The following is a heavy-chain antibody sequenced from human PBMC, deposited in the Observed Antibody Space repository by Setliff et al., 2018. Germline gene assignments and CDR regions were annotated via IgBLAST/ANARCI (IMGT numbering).Heavy chain of an antibody. CDR3: AKDRWGYADP. Sequence: GGSLRLSCSASGFTFNTYTMHWVRQAPGKGLEWVSYIGESGNNIHYADSVKGRFTISRDNAMDTLFLQMNGLTTDDTAKYFCAKDRWGYADPWGQGTLVNVSS. V-gene: IGHV3-48*04. J-gene: IGHJ5*02. CDR1: GFTFNTYT. CDR2: IGESGNNI. D-gene: IGHD2-2*01.